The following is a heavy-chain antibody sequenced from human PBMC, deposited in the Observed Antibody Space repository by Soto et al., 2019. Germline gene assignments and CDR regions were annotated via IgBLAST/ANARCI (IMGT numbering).Heavy chain of an antibody. CDR3: ARGPNSSGWYAVGY. CDR2: ISAYNGNT. Sequence: ASVKVSCKASGYTFTSYGISWVRQAPGQRREWMGWISAYNGNTNYAQKLQGRVTMTTDTSTSTAYMELRSLTSDDTAVYYCARGPNSSGWYAVGYWGQGTLVTVSS. J-gene: IGHJ4*02. D-gene: IGHD6-19*01. V-gene: IGHV1-18*01. CDR1: GYTFTSYG.